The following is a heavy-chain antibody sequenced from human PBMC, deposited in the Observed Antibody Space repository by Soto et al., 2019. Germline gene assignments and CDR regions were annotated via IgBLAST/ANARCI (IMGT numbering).Heavy chain of an antibody. CDR1: GASIGSGGYY. CDR3: ARIYDRSGYYFRNNWFDP. D-gene: IGHD3-22*01. V-gene: IGHV4-31*02. Sequence: PSETLSLTCTVSGASIGSGGYYWSWIRQHPGKGLEWIGYIYYSVGTYYNPSLKSRVTISVDTSKNQFSLELSSVTAADTAVYYCARIYDRSGYYFRNNWFDPCGRGPKVAVCS. CDR2: IYYSVGT. J-gene: IGHJ5*02.